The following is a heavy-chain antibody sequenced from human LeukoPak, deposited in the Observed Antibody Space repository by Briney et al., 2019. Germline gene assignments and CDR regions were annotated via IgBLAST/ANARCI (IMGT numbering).Heavy chain of an antibody. Sequence: PGGSLRLSCAASGFTFSSYGMHWVRQAPGKGLEWVAVIWYDGSNKYYADSVKGRFTISRDNSKNTLYLQMNSLGAEDTAVYYCARSRDSYGYDYWGQGTLVTVSS. CDR2: IWYDGSNK. J-gene: IGHJ4*02. D-gene: IGHD5-18*01. CDR3: ARSRDSYGYDY. CDR1: GFTFSSYG. V-gene: IGHV3-33*01.